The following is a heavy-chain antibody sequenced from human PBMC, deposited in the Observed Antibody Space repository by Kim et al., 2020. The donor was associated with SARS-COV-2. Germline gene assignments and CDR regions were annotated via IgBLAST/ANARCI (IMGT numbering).Heavy chain of an antibody. V-gene: IGHV3-48*03. Sequence: GGSLRLSCAASGFTFSSYEMNWVRQAPGKGLEWVSYISSSGSTIYYADSVKGRFTISRDNAKNSLYLQMNSLRAEDTAVYYCASLLGGSYYDFWSGYYPFDYWGQGTLVTVSS. CDR2: ISSSGSTI. CDR1: GFTFSSYE. D-gene: IGHD3-3*01. CDR3: ASLLGGSYYDFWSGYYPFDY. J-gene: IGHJ4*02.